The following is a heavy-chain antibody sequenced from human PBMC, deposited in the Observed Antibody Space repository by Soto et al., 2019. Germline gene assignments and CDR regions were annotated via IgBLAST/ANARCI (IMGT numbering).Heavy chain of an antibody. CDR1: GFTFSDYY. V-gene: IGHV3-11*01. CDR3: ARAPPYSYDTSGYYYGY. D-gene: IGHD3-22*01. J-gene: IGHJ4*02. Sequence: GGSLRLSCAASGFTFSDYYMSWIRQAPGKGLEWVSYISSSGSTIYYADSVKGRFTISRDNAKNSLYLQMNSLRAEDTAVYYYARAPPYSYDTSGYYYGYLGQGTLLTVSS. CDR2: ISSSGSTI.